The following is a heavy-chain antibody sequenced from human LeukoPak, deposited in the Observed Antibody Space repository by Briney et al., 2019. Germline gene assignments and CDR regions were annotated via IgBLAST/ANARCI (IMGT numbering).Heavy chain of an antibody. J-gene: IGHJ5*02. CDR2: IDSSSSTI. CDR3: ARERGLGYCSGSTCYVRWFDP. CDR1: GFTVSSNY. V-gene: IGHV3-48*04. D-gene: IGHD2-15*01. Sequence: PGGSLRLSCAASGFTVSSNYMSWVRQAPGKGLEWVSYIDSSSSTIYYADSVKGRFTISRDNAKKSLYLQMNSLRAEDTAVYYCARERGLGYCSGSTCYVRWFDPWGQGTLVTVSS.